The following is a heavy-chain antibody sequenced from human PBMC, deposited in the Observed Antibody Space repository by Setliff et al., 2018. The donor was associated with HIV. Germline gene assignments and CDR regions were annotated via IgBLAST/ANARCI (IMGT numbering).Heavy chain of an antibody. Sequence: GGSLRLSCAASGFTFSSQSMNWVRQAPGKGLEWVSSISSSSSYIYYADSVKGRFTISRDNSKNTLYLQMNSLRAEDTAVYYCATLGLYDILTGAIDYWGQGTLVTVSS. CDR3: ATLGLYDILTGAIDY. CDR1: GFTFSSQS. D-gene: IGHD3-9*01. CDR2: ISSSSSYI. J-gene: IGHJ4*02. V-gene: IGHV3-21*04.